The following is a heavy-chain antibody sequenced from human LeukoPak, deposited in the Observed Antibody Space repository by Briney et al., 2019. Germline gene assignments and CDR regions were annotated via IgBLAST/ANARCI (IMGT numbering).Heavy chain of an antibody. CDR2: IYYSGST. CDR1: GGSISSYY. J-gene: IGHJ4*02. D-gene: IGHD5-24*01. Sequence: PSETLSLTCTVSGGSISSYYWSWIRQPPGKGLEWIGYIYYSGSTNYNPSLKSRVPISVDTSKNQFSLKLSSVTAADTAVYYCARRDGYFDYWGQGTLVTVSS. V-gene: IGHV4-59*01. CDR3: ARRDGYFDY.